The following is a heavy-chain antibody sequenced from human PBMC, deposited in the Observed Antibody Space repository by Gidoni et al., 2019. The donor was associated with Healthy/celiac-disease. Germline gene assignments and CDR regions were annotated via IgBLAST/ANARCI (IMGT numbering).Heavy chain of an antibody. D-gene: IGHD6-19*01. CDR2: IYYSGST. CDR1: GGSISSGGYY. J-gene: IGHJ3*02. CDR3: ARDLRVRVSSGWYNDAFDI. V-gene: IGHV4-31*03. Sequence: QVQLQESGPGLVKPSQTLSLTCTVSGGSISSGGYYWSWIRQHPGKGLEWIGYIYYSGSTYYNPSLKSRVTISVDTSKNQFSLKLSSVTAADTAVYYCARDLRVRVSSGWYNDAFDIWGQGTMVTVSS.